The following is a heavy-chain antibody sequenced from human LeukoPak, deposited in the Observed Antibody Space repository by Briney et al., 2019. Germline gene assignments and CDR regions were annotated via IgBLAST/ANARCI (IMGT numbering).Heavy chain of an antibody. CDR2: INHSGST. D-gene: IGHD3-22*01. J-gene: IGHJ4*02. V-gene: IGHV4-34*01. CDR3: ARVYYDSSGYYWDGFDY. Sequence: SETLSLTCAVYGGSFSGYYWSWIRQPPGKGLEWIGEINHSGSTYYNPSLKSRVTISVDTSKNQFSLKLSSVTAADTAVYYCARVYYDSSGYYWDGFDYWGQGTLVTVSS. CDR1: GGSFSGYY.